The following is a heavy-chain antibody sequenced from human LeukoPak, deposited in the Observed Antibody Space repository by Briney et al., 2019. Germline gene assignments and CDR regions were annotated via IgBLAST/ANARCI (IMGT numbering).Heavy chain of an antibody. CDR2: ISSSGSTI. CDR3: ARNGYLNWFDP. Sequence: GGSLKLSCAASGFPFSDYYMSWIRPAPGKGLEWVSYISSSGSTIYYAASVKGRFTISRDNAKNSLYLQMNSLRAEDTAVYYCARNGYLNWFDPWGQGTLVTVSS. V-gene: IGHV3-11*01. J-gene: IGHJ5*02. D-gene: IGHD1-1*01. CDR1: GFPFSDYY.